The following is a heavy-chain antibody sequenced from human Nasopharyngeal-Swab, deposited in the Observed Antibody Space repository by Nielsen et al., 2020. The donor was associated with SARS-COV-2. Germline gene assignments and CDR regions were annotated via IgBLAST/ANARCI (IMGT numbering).Heavy chain of an antibody. CDR3: ARDLSGYYTGGNYYYGMDV. D-gene: IGHD3-3*01. V-gene: IGHV3-11*04. CDR1: GFPFSDHY. CDR2: ISSSGRTL. J-gene: IGHJ6*02. Sequence: GSLKISCTASGFPFSDHYMSWIRRAPGKGLEWVSYISSSGRTLDYADSVRGRFTISRDNAKKSLDLQMNSLRAEDTAVYYCARDLSGYYTGGNYYYGMDVWGQGTTVTVSS.